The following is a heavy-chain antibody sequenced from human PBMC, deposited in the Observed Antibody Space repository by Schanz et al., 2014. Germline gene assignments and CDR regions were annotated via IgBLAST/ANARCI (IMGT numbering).Heavy chain of an antibody. CDR3: ARDTTWRLDL. Sequence: QVQLQESGPGLVKPSETLSLTCTVSGGSIRSGTYYWSWIRQPAGKALEWVGRVFPNGITNYNPSLKSRVTIPLAPSKNQFPLTLTSLTAADTAVYYCARDTTWRLDLWGRGTLVTVSS. CDR1: GGSIRSGTYY. J-gene: IGHJ2*01. CDR2: VFPNGIT. D-gene: IGHD1-1*01. V-gene: IGHV4-61*02.